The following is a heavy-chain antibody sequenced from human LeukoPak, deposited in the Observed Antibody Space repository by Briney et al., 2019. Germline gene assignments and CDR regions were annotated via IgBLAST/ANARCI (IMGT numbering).Heavy chain of an antibody. CDR1: GFTFGDYA. CDR3: TRGVAVAGLPQDY. J-gene: IGHJ4*02. Sequence: GGSLRLSCTASGFTFGDYAMSWVRQAPGKGLEWVGFTRSKAYGGTTEYAASVKGRSTISRDDSKSIAYLQMNSLKTEDTAVYYCTRGVAVAGLPQDYWGQGTLVTVSS. D-gene: IGHD6-19*01. V-gene: IGHV3-49*04. CDR2: TRSKAYGGTT.